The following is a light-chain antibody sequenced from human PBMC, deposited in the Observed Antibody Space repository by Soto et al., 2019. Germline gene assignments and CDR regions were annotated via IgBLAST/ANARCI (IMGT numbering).Light chain of an antibody. J-gene: IGLJ1*01. CDR3: MSYAGGNRFV. V-gene: IGLV2-8*01. Sequence: QSALTQPPSAYGAPGQSFTISCAGTINDVGGYNDVSWYQQHPGKVPQLMIYQVTKRPSGVPDRFSASKSDTTASLTISGLQAEDEGDYYCMSYAGGNRFVFGTGTKLTVL. CDR2: QVT. CDR1: INDVGGYND.